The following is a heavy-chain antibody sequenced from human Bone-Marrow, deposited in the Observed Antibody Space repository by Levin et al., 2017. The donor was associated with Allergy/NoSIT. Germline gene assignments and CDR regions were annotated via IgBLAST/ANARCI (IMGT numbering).Heavy chain of an antibody. V-gene: IGHV3-7*01. CDR2: IKQDGSET. J-gene: IGHJ4*02. CDR3: ARGGDFWSGYYTGGFDY. CDR1: GFTFSSYW. D-gene: IGHD3-3*01. Sequence: PGGSLRLSCAASGFTFSSYWMNWVRQAPGKGLEWVANIKQDGSETYYVDSVKGRFTISRDSAKNSLYLQMNSLRAEDTAVYYCARGGDFWSGYYTGGFDYWGQGSLVTVSS.